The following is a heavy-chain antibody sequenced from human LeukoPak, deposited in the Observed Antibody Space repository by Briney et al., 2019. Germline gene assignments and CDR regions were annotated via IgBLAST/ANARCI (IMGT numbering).Heavy chain of an antibody. CDR2: MYYSGST. CDR1: GGSISSSNW. J-gene: IGHJ6*04. D-gene: IGHD4-17*01. Sequence: RASETLSLTCAVSGGSISSSNWWSWVRQPPGKGLEWIANMYYSGSTYYNPSLKSRVTISIDTSKNQLSLKLSSVTAADTAVYYCARDGTTVSPAVWGKGTTVTVSS. CDR3: ARDGTTVSPAV. V-gene: IGHV4-4*02.